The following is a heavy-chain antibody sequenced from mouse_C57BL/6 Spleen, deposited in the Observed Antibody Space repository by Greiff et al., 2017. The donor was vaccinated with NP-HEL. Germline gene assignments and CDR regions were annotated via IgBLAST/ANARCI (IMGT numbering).Heavy chain of an antibody. CDR3: ARRGDLYYYAMDY. CDR2: IYPGDGDT. CDR1: GYAFSSYW. V-gene: IGHV1-80*01. D-gene: IGHD3-3*01. J-gene: IGHJ4*01. Sequence: VQLQESGAELVKPGASVKISCKASGYAFSSYWMNWVKQRPGKGLEWIGQIYPGDGDTNYNGKFNGKATLTADKSSSTAYMQLSSLTSEDSAVYFCARRGDLYYYAMDYWGQGTSVTVSS.